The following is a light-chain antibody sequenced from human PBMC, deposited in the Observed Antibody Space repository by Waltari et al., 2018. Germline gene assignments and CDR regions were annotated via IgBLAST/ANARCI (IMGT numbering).Light chain of an antibody. CDR2: GSS. Sequence: EIVLTQSPGTLSLSPGERATLSCRASQTVRTTYLAWYQQKPGQAPTLLIYGSSSRATGLPDRCSGSGSGTDFSLPISSLEPEDFAVYYCQQYDISPLAFGGGTRVEIK. CDR3: QQYDISPLA. V-gene: IGKV3-20*01. J-gene: IGKJ4*01. CDR1: QTVRTTY.